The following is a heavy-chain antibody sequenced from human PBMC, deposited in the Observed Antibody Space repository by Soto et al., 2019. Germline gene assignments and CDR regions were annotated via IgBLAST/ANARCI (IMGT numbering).Heavy chain of an antibody. D-gene: IGHD6-19*01. CDR2: ISSSSSTI. CDR3: ARDSHGYSSGWYGTAEYFQH. Sequence: GGSLRLSCAASGFTFSSYSMNWVRQAPGKGLEWVSYISSSSSTIYYADSVKGRFTISRDNAKNSLYLQMNSLRAEDTAVYYCARDSHGYSSGWYGTAEYFQHWGQGTLVTVSS. CDR1: GFTFSSYS. V-gene: IGHV3-48*01. J-gene: IGHJ1*01.